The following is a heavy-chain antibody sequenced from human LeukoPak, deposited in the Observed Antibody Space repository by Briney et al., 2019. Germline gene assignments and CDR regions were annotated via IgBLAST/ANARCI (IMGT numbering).Heavy chain of an antibody. CDR3: ASEAYCSGGSCSLHRVAS. CDR1: GYTFTAYY. CDR2: IDTNSGGT. J-gene: IGHJ4*02. D-gene: IGHD2-15*01. V-gene: IGHV1-2*02. Sequence: ASVTVSCKASGYTFTAYYMHWVRQAPGQGLEWMGWIDTNSGGTNYAQKFQGRVTITRDTFIGTAYMELSSLISDDTAVYYCASEAYCSGGSCSLHRVASWGQGTLVTVSS.